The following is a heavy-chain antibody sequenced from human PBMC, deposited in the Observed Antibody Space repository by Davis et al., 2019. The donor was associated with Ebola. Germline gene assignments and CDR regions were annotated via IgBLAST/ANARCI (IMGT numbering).Heavy chain of an antibody. Sequence: ASVKVSCKASGYTFTSYYIHWVRQAPGQGLEWMGIINASSGSARYAQKFQGRVTMTRDTSTSTVYMELSSLRSEDTAVYYCAGIQYYYDSSGYYSNWFDPWGQGTLVTVSS. CDR2: INASSGSA. J-gene: IGHJ5*02. CDR3: AGIQYYYDSSGYYSNWFDP. CDR1: GYTFTSYY. D-gene: IGHD3-22*01. V-gene: IGHV1-46*01.